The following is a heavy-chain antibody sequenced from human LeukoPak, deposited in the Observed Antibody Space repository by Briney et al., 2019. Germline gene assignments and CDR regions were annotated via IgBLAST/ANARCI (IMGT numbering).Heavy chain of an antibody. CDR1: GGSFSGYY. Sequence: SETLSLTCAVYGGSFSGYYWSWIRQPPGKGLEWIGSIYYSGSTYYNPSLKSRVTISVDTSKNQFSLKLSSVTAADTAVYYCARGSLDAFDIWGQGTMVTVSS. J-gene: IGHJ3*02. CDR2: IYYSGST. V-gene: IGHV4-34*01. CDR3: ARGSLDAFDI.